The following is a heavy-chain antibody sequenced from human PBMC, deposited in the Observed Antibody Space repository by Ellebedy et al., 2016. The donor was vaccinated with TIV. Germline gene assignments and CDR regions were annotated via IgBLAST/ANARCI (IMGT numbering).Heavy chain of an antibody. Sequence: SETLSLTCTVSGGSISSGGYYWSWIRQHPGKGLEWIGYIYYSGSTYYNPSLKSRVTISVDTSKNQFSLKLSSVTAADTAVYYCARDLSGQFDYWGQGTLVTVSS. CDR1: GGSISSGGYY. CDR2: IYYSGST. J-gene: IGHJ4*02. V-gene: IGHV4-31*03. D-gene: IGHD2/OR15-2a*01. CDR3: ARDLSGQFDY.